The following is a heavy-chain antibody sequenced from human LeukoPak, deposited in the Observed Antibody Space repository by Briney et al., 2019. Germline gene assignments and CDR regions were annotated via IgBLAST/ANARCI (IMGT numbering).Heavy chain of an antibody. CDR2: IYYSGST. CDR3: ARGGHGIHYYYYYMDV. J-gene: IGHJ6*03. Sequence: PSETLSLTCTVSGGSISSYYWSWIRQPPGKGLEWIGYIYYSGSTNYNSSLKSRVTISVDTSKNQVSLKLSSVTAADTAVYYCARGGHGIHYYYYYMDVWGRGTTVTISS. D-gene: IGHD6-25*01. V-gene: IGHV4-59*12. CDR1: GGSISSYY.